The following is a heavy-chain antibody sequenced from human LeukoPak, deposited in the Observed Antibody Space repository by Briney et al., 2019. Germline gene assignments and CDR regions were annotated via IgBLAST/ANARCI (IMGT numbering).Heavy chain of an antibody. D-gene: IGHD1-26*01. J-gene: IGHJ3*02. CDR2: MYHTGSS. CDR1: GGSVDTIDYY. CDR3: AGDQGGSAHRHAFDI. Sequence: SSETLSLTCTVSGGSVDTIDYYRSWIRQPPGKGLEWIGYMYHTGSSIYSPSLKSRLTISVDTSKNQFSLNLSSMTAADTAVYYCAGDQGGSAHRHAFDIWGQGTLVTVSS. V-gene: IGHV4-61*08.